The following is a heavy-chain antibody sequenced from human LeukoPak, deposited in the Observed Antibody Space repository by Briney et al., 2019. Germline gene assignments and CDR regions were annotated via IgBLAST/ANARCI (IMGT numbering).Heavy chain of an antibody. CDR3: GRGARPPHYYYYMDV. CDR1: GGTFNIYG. J-gene: IGHJ6*03. V-gene: IGHV1-69*10. D-gene: IGHD5-12*01. Sequence: SVKVSFKASGGTFNIYGIIWVRQAPGQGLEWMGGIIPILGTANYAQKFQGRVTISADKSTGTAYMELSSLRSEDTAVYYCGRGARPPHYYYYMDVWGKGTTVTVSS. CDR2: IIPILGTA.